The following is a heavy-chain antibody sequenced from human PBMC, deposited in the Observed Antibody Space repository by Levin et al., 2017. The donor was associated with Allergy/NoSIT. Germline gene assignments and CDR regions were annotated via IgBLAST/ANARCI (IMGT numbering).Heavy chain of an antibody. CDR2: ISGRSSLI. V-gene: IGHV3-48*02. D-gene: IGHD6-6*01. J-gene: IGHJ4*02. CDR1: GFTFSDYS. Sequence: GGSLRLSCAASGFTFSDYSLNWVRQAPGKGLEWLSYISGRSSLIYYVDSVKGRFTISRDNAKNLLFLQMNSLRDEDTAVYYCVADGSAGRPDHWGQGTLVTVSS. CDR3: VADGSAGRPDH.